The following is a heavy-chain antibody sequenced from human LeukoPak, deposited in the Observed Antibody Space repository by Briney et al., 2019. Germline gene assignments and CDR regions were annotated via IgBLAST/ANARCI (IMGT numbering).Heavy chain of an antibody. V-gene: IGHV1-2*02. CDR2: INPISGGT. J-gene: IGHJ4*02. D-gene: IGHD1-26*01. CDR1: GYTFTGFY. Sequence: ASVKVSCKASGYTFTGFYIHWVRQAPGQGLEWMGWINPISGGTNYAQKFQGRVTMTRDTSISTAYMELSSLRSDDTAMYYCARSYSGFGYALHDYWGQGTLVTVSS. CDR3: ARSYSGFGYALHDY.